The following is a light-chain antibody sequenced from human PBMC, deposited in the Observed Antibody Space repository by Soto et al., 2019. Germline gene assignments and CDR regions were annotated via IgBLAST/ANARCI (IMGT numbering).Light chain of an antibody. CDR2: DAS. CDR1: HRVNTY. V-gene: IGKV3-15*01. J-gene: IGKJ4*01. Sequence: EILMTQSPATLSVSPWEGATLGFRASHRVNTYLAWYQQRPGQAPRLLIYDASTRATGIPARFSGSGSGTEFTLTISSLQSEDFAVYYCQQYNNWPLTFGGGTKV. CDR3: QQYNNWPLT.